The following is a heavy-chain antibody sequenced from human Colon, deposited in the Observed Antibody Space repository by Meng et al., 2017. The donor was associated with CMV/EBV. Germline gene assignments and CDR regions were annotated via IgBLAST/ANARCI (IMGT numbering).Heavy chain of an antibody. CDR2: IFRDGST. Sequence: QGQQQQWGAGLLKPSGTLSLTCGVYNGSFSGYFWTWIRQPPGKGLEWIGEIFRDGSTKYNPSLQSRVTMSVDTSKNHFSLNLRSVTAADTAVYFCARATKPNCWEVLEYWGQGTLVTVSS. J-gene: IGHJ4*02. V-gene: IGHV4-34*12. CDR1: NGSFSGYF. CDR3: ARATKPNCWEVLEY. D-gene: IGHD2-2*01.